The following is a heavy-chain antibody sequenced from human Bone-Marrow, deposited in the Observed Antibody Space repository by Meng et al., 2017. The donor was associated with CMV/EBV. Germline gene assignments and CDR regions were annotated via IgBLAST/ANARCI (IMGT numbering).Heavy chain of an antibody. D-gene: IGHD4-23*01. J-gene: IGHJ4*02. V-gene: IGHV4-39*07. CDR1: GGPISSCNYY. Sequence: SETLSLTCTVSGGPISSCNYYWCWTRQPPGKGLEWIGNIHYSGGRYYSPSLKSRITMSMDTSKNQVSLNLRSVTAADTAVYYCAREFDYGGNPPGDWGQGTLVTVSS. CDR3: AREFDYGGNPPGD. CDR2: IHYSGGR.